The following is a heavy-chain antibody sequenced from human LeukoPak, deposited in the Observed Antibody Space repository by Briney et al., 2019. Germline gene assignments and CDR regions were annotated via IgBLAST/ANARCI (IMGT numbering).Heavy chain of an antibody. CDR1: GYTFTSYD. CDR2: MNPNSGNT. Sequence: GASVKVSCKASGYTFTSYDINWVRQAPGQGLEWMGWMNPNSGNTGYAQKFQGRVTMTRNTSISTAYMELSSLGSEDTAVYYCARGGTYGDYVEYWGQGTLVTVSS. V-gene: IGHV1-8*01. CDR3: ARGGTYGDYVEY. D-gene: IGHD4-17*01. J-gene: IGHJ4*02.